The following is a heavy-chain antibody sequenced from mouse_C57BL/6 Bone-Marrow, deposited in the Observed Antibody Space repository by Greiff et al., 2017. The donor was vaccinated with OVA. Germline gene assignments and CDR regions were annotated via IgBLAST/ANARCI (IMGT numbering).Heavy chain of an antibody. CDR1: GYTFTSYW. J-gene: IGHJ1*03. V-gene: IGHV1-69*01. CDR2: IDPSDSYT. Sequence: VQLQQPGAELVMPGASVKLSCKASGYTFTSYWMHWVKQRPGQGLEWIGEIDPSDSYTNYNQKFKGKSTLTVDKSSSTAYMQLSSLTSEDSAVYYCAREDLLDWYFDVWGTGTTVTVSS. CDR3: AREDLLDWYFDV.